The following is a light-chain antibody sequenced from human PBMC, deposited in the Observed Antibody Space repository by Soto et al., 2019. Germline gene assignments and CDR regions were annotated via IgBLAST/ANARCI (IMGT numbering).Light chain of an antibody. Sequence: QSALTQPRSVSGSPGQSVTISCTGSNSDIGGYNDVSWYQHHPAKAPRLMIFDVSQRPSGVPDRFSGSKSGNTASLTISGLQTEDEADYYCCSYARTYRLMIFGEGTKVTVL. J-gene: IGLJ2*01. V-gene: IGLV2-11*01. CDR2: DVS. CDR3: CSYARTYRLMI. CDR1: NSDIGGYND.